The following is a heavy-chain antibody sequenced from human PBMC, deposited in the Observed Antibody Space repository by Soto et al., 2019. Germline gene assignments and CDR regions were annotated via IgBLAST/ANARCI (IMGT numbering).Heavy chain of an antibody. CDR3: ATNSMIAVLKTTFDL. J-gene: IGHJ3*01. CDR2: VIPIFGTT. D-gene: IGHD3-22*01. CDR1: GYRLDGAW. Sequence: KISCKGAGYRLDGAWIGWVRQMPGKGLEWMGGVIPIFGTTECAQKFQDRVALSADESMRTAYMQLSGLTSEDTTVYFCATNSMIAVLKTTFDLWGQGTVVTVSS. V-gene: IGHV1-69*01.